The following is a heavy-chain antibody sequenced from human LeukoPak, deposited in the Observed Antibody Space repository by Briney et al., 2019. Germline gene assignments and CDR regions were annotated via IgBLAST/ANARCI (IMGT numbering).Heavy chain of an antibody. CDR1: GFTFSSYS. CDR2: ISSSSSYI. J-gene: IGHJ6*02. Sequence: PGGSLRLSCAASGFTFSSYSMNWVRQAPGKGLEWVSSISSSSSYIYYADSVKGRFTISRDNAKNSLYLQMNSLRAEDTAVYYCARVDSSSWQMYYYYYYGMDVWGQGTTVTVSS. V-gene: IGHV3-21*01. D-gene: IGHD6-13*01. CDR3: ARVDSSSWQMYYYYYYGMDV.